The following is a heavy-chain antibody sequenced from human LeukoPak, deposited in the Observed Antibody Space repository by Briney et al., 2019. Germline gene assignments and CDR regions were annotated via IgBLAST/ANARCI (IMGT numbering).Heavy chain of an antibody. J-gene: IGHJ4*02. CDR2: INWNGGST. CDR3: ARSVAASRDY. Sequence: GGSLRLSCAASGFTFDDYGMSWVRQAPGKGLEWVSGINWNGGSTGYADSVKGRFTISGDNAKNSLYLQMNSLRAENTALYYCARSVAASRDYWGQGTLVTVSS. CDR1: GFTFDDYG. V-gene: IGHV3-20*04. D-gene: IGHD2-15*01.